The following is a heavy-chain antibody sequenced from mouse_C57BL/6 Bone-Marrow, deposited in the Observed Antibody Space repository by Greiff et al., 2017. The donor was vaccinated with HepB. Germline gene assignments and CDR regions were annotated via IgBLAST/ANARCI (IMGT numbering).Heavy chain of an antibody. CDR2: SRNKANDYTT. Sequence: EVQLVESGGGLVQSGRSLRLSCATSGFTFSDFYMEWVRQAPGKGLEWIAASRNKANDYTTEYSASVKGRVIVSRDTSQSILSLQMNALRAEDTAIYYCARDAYDGSSYGYFDVWGTGTTVTVSS. D-gene: IGHD1-1*01. V-gene: IGHV7-1*01. CDR3: ARDAYDGSSYGYFDV. J-gene: IGHJ1*03. CDR1: GFTFSDFY.